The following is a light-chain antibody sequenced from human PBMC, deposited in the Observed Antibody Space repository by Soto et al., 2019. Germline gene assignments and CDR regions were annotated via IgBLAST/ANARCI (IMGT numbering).Light chain of an antibody. CDR2: GAS. CDR3: HQYGATPGT. J-gene: IGKJ1*01. V-gene: IGKV3-20*01. Sequence: EIVLTQSPDTLSLSPGERVTLSCRASQSVTNNYLAWYQQKPGQGPRLLIHGASSRAADTPDRFSGSGSGTDFPLTISSLEPEDFALYYCHQYGATPGTFGQGTKLDIK. CDR1: QSVTNNY.